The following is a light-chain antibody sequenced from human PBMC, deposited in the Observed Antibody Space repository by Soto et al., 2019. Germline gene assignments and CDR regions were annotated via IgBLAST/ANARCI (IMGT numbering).Light chain of an antibody. CDR3: CSSGGSPTYV. Sequence: QSVLAQPASMSGSPGQSITISCTGTSSDVGSYNLVSWYQQFPDKAPKLIIYDGSERPSGVSDRFSGSKSGNTASLTISGLKVEDEADYYCCSSGGSPTYVFGTGTKVTVL. J-gene: IGLJ1*01. V-gene: IGLV2-23*01. CDR2: DGS. CDR1: SSDVGSYNL.